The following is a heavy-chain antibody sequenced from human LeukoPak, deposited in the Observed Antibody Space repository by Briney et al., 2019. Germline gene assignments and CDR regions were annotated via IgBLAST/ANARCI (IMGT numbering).Heavy chain of an antibody. Sequence: GGSLRLSCAASGFTFSSYSMNWVRQAPGKGLEWVSYISSSSSTIYYADSVKGRFTISRDNAKNSLYLQMNSLRAEDTVVYYCARDSLMTTVTPDYFDYWGQGTLVTVSS. CDR1: GFTFSSYS. J-gene: IGHJ4*02. CDR3: ARDSLMTTVTPDYFDY. D-gene: IGHD4-11*01. V-gene: IGHV3-48*04. CDR2: ISSSSSTI.